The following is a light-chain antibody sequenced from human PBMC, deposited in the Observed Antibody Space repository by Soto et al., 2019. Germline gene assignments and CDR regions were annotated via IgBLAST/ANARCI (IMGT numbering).Light chain of an antibody. CDR1: SSNIGNNY. Sequence: QSVLTQPPSVSAAPGQQVTISCSGSSSNIGNNYVSWYQQLPGTAPKLLIYENNKRPSGIPDRFSGSKSGTSATLVITGLQTGDEADYYCGTWDSSLSSYVFGTGTKVTVL. J-gene: IGLJ1*01. CDR3: GTWDSSLSSYV. V-gene: IGLV1-51*02. CDR2: ENN.